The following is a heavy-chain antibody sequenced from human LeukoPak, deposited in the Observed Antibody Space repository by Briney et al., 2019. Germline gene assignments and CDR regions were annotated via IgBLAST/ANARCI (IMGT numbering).Heavy chain of an antibody. Sequence: ESLKISCQGSGYSFTSYWIAWVRQMPGKGLEWMGIIYPDDSNTRYSPSFQGQVIISADKSITTAYLQWSSLKASDTAMYYCARQSGSGDRSVGMDVWGQGTTVTVSS. CDR2: IYPDDSNT. V-gene: IGHV5-51*01. D-gene: IGHD3-10*01. CDR3: ARQSGSGDRSVGMDV. CDR1: GYSFTSYW. J-gene: IGHJ6*02.